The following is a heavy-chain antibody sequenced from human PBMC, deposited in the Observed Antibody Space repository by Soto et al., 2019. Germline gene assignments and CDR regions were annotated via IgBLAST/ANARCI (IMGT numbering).Heavy chain of an antibody. CDR3: VREAFQEPFFDY. J-gene: IGHJ4*02. D-gene: IGHD1-26*01. CDR1: GFTFSSYG. V-gene: IGHV3-33*01. Sequence: GGSLRLSCAASGFTFSSYGMHWVRQAPGKGLEWVAVIWYDGSSKYYADSVKGRFTISRDNSKNTLYLQMNSLRAEDTAVYYCVREAFQEPFFDYWGQGTLVTVSS. CDR2: IWYDGSSK.